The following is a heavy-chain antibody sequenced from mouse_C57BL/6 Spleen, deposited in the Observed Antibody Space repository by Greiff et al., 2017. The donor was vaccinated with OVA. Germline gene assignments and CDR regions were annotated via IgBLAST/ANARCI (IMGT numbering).Heavy chain of an antibody. CDR3: ARSGIYYDYDVRFAY. V-gene: IGHV1-64*01. CDR1: GYTFTSYW. D-gene: IGHD2-4*01. J-gene: IGHJ3*01. CDR2: IHPNSGST. Sequence: VQLQQSGAELVKPGASVKLSCKASGYTFTSYWMHWVKQRPGQGLEWIGMIHPNSGSTNYNEKFKSKATLTVDKSSSTAYMQLSSLTSEDSAVYYCARSGIYYDYDVRFAYWGQGTLVTVSA.